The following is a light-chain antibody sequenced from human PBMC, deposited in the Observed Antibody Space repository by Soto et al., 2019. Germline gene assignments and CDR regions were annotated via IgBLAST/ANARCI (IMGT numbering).Light chain of an antibody. J-gene: IGLJ2*01. CDR1: NIASKN. V-gene: IGLV3-9*01. CDR3: QVWDSSTPVV. CDR2: RIA. Sequence: SSELTQPLSVSVALGQTARITCGGNNIASKNVHWYQQKPGQAPVLVIYRIANRPSGIPERFSGSNSGNTATLTISRAQAGDEADYYCQVWDSSTPVVFGGGTKLTVL.